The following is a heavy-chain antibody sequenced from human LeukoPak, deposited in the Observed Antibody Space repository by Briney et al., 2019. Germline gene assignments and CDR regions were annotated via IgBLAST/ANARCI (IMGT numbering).Heavy chain of an antibody. V-gene: IGHV4-4*07. D-gene: IGHD6-19*01. CDR1: GGSISSYY. J-gene: IGHJ4*02. CDR3: ARGYSSGWFSPPFDY. Sequence: PSETLSLTCTVSGGSISSYYWSWIRQPAGKGLEWIGRIYTSGSTNYNPSLKSRVTMSVDTSKNQLSLKLSSVTAADTAVYYCARGYSSGWFSPPFDYWGQGTLVTVSS. CDR2: IYTSGST.